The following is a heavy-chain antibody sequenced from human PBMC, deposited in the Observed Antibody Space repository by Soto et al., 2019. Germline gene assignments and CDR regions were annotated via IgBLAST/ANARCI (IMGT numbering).Heavy chain of an antibody. CDR2: IIPIFGTA. J-gene: IGHJ4*02. CDR1: GGTFSSYA. D-gene: IGHD2-15*01. V-gene: IGHV1-69*13. Sequence: SVKVSCKASGGTFSSYAISWVRQAPGQGLEWMGGIIPIFGTANYAQKFQGRVTITADESTSTAYMELSSLRSEDTAVYYCARDHCSGGSCYFDYWGQGTLVTVSS. CDR3: ARDHCSGGSCYFDY.